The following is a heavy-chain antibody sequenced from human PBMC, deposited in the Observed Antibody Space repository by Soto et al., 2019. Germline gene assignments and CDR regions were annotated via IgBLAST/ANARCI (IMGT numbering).Heavy chain of an antibody. D-gene: IGHD3-16*02. CDR3: ARQTGDYDYVWGSYRPHYFDY. Sequence: QVQLQESGPGLVKPSETLSLTCTVSGGSISSYYWSWIRQPPGKGLEWIGYIYYSGSTHYNPSLKHRATKSVDTTKNQFPLQLSPITAEDTAVYYCARQTGDYDYVWGSYRPHYFDYWGQGTLVTVSS. CDR1: GGSISSYY. J-gene: IGHJ4*02. V-gene: IGHV4-59*01. CDR2: IYYSGST.